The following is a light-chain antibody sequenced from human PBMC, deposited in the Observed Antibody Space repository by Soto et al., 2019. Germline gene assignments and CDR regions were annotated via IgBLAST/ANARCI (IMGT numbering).Light chain of an antibody. CDR3: MQGTHWPFT. V-gene: IGKV2-30*01. CDR2: KVS. Sequence: DVVMTQSPLSLPVTLGQPASISCRSSQSLVFRSGNIYLTWFQQSPGHAPRRLIYKVSDRESGGPDRFSGSGSDTNFTLRIRRVEPEDVGVYFCMQGTHWPFTFGQGTKLEIK. J-gene: IGKJ2*01. CDR1: QSLVFRSGNIY.